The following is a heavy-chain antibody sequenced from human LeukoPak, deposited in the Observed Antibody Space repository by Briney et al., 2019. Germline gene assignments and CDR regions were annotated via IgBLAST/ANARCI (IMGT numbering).Heavy chain of an antibody. CDR3: ARGAAYYDSSGYYYRN. CDR2: IIPIFGTA. D-gene: IGHD3-22*01. Sequence: GASVKVSCKASGGTFSSYAISWVRQAPGQGLEWMGGIIPIFGTANYAQKFQGRVTITADKSTSTAYIELSSLRSEDTAVYYCARGAAYYDSSGYYYRNWGQGTLVTVSS. J-gene: IGHJ4*02. V-gene: IGHV1-69*06. CDR1: GGTFSSYA.